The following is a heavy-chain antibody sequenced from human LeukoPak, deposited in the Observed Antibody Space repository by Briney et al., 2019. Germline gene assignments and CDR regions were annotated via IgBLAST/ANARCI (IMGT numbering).Heavy chain of an antibody. CDR2: ISYDGSNK. V-gene: IGHV3-30-3*01. D-gene: IGHD2-2*01. CDR3: ARGSGGDIVVVPAAKPFDY. J-gene: IGHJ4*02. Sequence: GGSLRLSCAASGFTFSSYAMHWVRQAPGKGLEWVAVISYDGSNKYYADSVKGRFTISRDNSKNTLYLQMNSLRAEDTAVYYCARGSGGDIVVVPAAKPFDYWGQGTLVTVSS. CDR1: GFTFSSYA.